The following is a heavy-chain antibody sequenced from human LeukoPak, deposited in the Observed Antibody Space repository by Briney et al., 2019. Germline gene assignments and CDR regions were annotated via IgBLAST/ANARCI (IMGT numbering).Heavy chain of an antibody. CDR2: ISYDGSNK. CDR1: GFTFSSYG. Sequence: GGSLRLSCAASGFTFSSYGIHWVRQAPGKGLEWVAVISYDGSNKYYADSVKGRFTISRDNSKNTLYLQMNSLRAEDTAVYYCANENYYGSGSYPDYWGQGTLVTVSS. J-gene: IGHJ4*02. CDR3: ANENYYGSGSYPDY. V-gene: IGHV3-30*18. D-gene: IGHD3-10*01.